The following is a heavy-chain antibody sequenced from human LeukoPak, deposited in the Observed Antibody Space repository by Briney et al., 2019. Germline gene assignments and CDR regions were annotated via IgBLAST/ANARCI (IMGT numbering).Heavy chain of an antibody. J-gene: IGHJ4*02. CDR3: ARDVSSTSCDY. V-gene: IGHV3-21*01. CDR1: GFTFSSYS. Sequence: GGSLRPSCAASGFTFSSYSMNWVRQAPGKGLEWVSSISSSSSYIYYADSVKGRFTISRDNAKNSLYLQMNSLRAEDTAVYYCARDVSSTSCDYWGQGTLVTVSS. CDR2: ISSSSSYI. D-gene: IGHD2-2*01.